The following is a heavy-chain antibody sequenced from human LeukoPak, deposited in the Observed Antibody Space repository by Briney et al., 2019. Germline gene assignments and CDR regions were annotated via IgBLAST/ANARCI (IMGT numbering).Heavy chain of an antibody. CDR2: INSSGGST. D-gene: IGHD2-2*01. J-gene: IGHJ5*02. CDR3: PRDLVPAAIGFEGFDP. Sequence: ASVKVSCKASGYTFTSYYMHWVRQAPAQGLEWMGLINSSGGSTSYAQKFQGRVTITRQTSMRALSMELSSLPSEHTAGYYFPRDLVPAAIGFEGFDPWGQGTLVTVSS. CDR1: GYTFTSYY. V-gene: IGHV1-46*01.